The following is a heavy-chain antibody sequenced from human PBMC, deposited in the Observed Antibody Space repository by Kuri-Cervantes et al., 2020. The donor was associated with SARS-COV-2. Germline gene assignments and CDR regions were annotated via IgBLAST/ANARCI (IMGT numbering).Heavy chain of an antibody. CDR2: IYYRGST. D-gene: IGHD2/OR15-2a*01. J-gene: IGHJ3*02. CDR3: ARRRALSDFDI. V-gene: IGHV4-39*01. CDR1: GCSISSSSYY. Sequence: AETLSLTCTVSGCSISSSSYYWGWIRQPPGKGLELIGSIYYRGSTYYNPPLKSRVTTSVDTSKNQFPLKLSTVTAADTAVYYCARRRALSDFDIWGQGTMVTVSS.